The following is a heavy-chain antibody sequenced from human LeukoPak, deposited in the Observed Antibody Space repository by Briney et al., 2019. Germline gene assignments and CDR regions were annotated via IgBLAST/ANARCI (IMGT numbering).Heavy chain of an antibody. J-gene: IGHJ4*02. CDR2: IKQDGSDK. CDR1: GFTFSDHW. V-gene: IGHV3-7*01. CDR3: ARETPDSSGWD. Sequence: PGGSLRLSCAASGFTFSDHWMSWVRQAPGKGLEWVANIKQDGSDKNYVDSVKGRFTISRDNAKNSLSLQMNSLRAEDTAVYYCARETPDSSGWDWGQGTLVTVSS. D-gene: IGHD6-19*01.